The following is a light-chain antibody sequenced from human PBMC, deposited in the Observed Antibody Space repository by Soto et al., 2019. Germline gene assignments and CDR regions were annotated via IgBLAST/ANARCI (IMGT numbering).Light chain of an antibody. Sequence: DIQMTQSPSTLSASVGDRVTITCRASQSISTWLAWYQQKPGKAPKLLIYTASRLESGVPSRFSGSGSGTVFTLTISSLQPDDFATYYCQQYNSHSSYTFGQGTKLETK. V-gene: IGKV1-5*03. CDR3: QQYNSHSSYT. CDR2: TAS. J-gene: IGKJ2*01. CDR1: QSISTW.